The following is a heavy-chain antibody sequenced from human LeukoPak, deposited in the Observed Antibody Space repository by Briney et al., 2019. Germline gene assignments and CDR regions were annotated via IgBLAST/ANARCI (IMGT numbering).Heavy chain of an antibody. CDR1: GYSFTGYN. CDR2: MSPNSDDT. D-gene: IGHD6-13*01. J-gene: IGHJ4*02. CDR3: VKDIYMAAASPDY. V-gene: IGHV1-2*02. Sequence: ASVKVSCKASGYSFTGYNMHWVRQAPGQGPEWMGWMSPNSDDTHYARKFQGRVTMTRDTSITTAYMELTRLTSDDTAVYYCVKDIYMAAASPDYWGQGTLVTVSS.